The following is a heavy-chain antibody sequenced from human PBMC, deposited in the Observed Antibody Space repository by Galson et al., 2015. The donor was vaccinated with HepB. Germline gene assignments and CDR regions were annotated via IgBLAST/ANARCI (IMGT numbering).Heavy chain of an antibody. Sequence: SLRLSCAASGFTFSSYAMSWVRQAPGKGLEWVSAISGSGGSTYYADSVKGRFTISRDSSKNTLYLQMNSLRAEDTAVYYCAKDRDIVVGWFDPWGQGTLVTVSS. CDR1: GFTFSSYA. CDR2: ISGSGGST. J-gene: IGHJ5*02. V-gene: IGHV3-23*01. D-gene: IGHD2-2*01. CDR3: AKDRDIVVGWFDP.